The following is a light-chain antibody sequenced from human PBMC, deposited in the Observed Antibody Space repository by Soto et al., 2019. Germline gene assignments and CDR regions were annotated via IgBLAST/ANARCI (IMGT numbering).Light chain of an antibody. J-gene: IGKJ1*01. V-gene: IGKV3D-15*01. CDR3: QQYNNWPRT. Sequence: IVLTQSPATLSVSPGERATPSCRASQSVSSYLAWYQQKPGQAPRLLIYGASSRATGIPDRFSGSGSGTDFTLTISSLQSEDFAVYYCQQYNNWPRTFGQGTKVDIK. CDR2: GAS. CDR1: QSVSSY.